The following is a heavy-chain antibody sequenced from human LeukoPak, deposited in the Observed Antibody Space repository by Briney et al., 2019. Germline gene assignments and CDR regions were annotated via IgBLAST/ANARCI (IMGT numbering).Heavy chain of an antibody. CDR2: ISGSGDTT. D-gene: IGHD6-13*01. Sequence: SGGSLRLSCAASGFTFSSYAMIWVRQAPGKGLEWVSPISGSGDTTYYADSVKGRFTISRDNSKNTLYLQMNSLRAEDTAVYYCAKDSAYSSRWYSSFDHWGQGTLVTVSS. CDR1: GFTFSSYA. J-gene: IGHJ4*02. V-gene: IGHV3-23*01. CDR3: AKDSAYSSRWYSSFDH.